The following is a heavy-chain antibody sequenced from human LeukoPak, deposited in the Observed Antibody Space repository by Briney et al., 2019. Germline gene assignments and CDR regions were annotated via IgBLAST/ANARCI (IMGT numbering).Heavy chain of an antibody. CDR2: IIPIFGTA. V-gene: IGHV1-69*05. Sequence: SVKVSCKASGGTFSSYAISWVRQAPGQGLEWMGGIIPIFGTANYAQKVQGRVTMTTDTSTTTAYMELRSLRSDDTAVYYCATVSHCSGGSCYSGEGDYWGQGTLVTVSS. CDR1: GGTFSSYA. D-gene: IGHD2-15*01. CDR3: ATVSHCSGGSCYSGEGDY. J-gene: IGHJ4*02.